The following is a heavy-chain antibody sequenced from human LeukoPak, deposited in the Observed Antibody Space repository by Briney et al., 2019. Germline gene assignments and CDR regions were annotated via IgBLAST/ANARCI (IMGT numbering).Heavy chain of an antibody. J-gene: IGHJ4*02. CDR3: ARRIGLEPSAFDY. Sequence: SSETLSLTCTVSGGSISSSSYYWGGIRQPQGEGREWIGSIYYSGSTYYNPSLKSRVTISVDTSKNQFSLKLSSVTAADTAVYYCARRIGLEPSAFDYWGQGTLVTVSS. CDR1: GGSISSSSYY. V-gene: IGHV4-39*01. D-gene: IGHD1-1*01. CDR2: IYYSGST.